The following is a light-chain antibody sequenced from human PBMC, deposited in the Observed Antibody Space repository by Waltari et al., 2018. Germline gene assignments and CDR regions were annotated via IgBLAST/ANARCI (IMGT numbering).Light chain of an antibody. V-gene: IGLV1-44*01. CDR2: SDN. Sequence: QSVLTQPPSASGTPGQKITISCSGARSNAGGTPVNCYRHPPGSAPKLLTFSDNPRPTGVPDRFSGSKSGTSASLAISGLQSEDEADYYCAAWDFRVELWVFGGGTKLTVL. CDR3: AAWDFRVELWV. CDR1: RSNAGGTP. J-gene: IGLJ3*02.